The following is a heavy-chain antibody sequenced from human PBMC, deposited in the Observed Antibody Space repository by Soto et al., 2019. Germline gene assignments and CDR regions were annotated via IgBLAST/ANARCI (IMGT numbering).Heavy chain of an antibody. D-gene: IGHD5-18*01. CDR1: GYTFTSYA. CDR3: AGVGGTAMAY. CDR2: INAGNGNT. Sequence: QVQLVQSGAEEKKPGASVKVSCKASGYTFTSYAMHWVRQAPGQRLEWMGWINAGNGNTKYSQKFQGRVTITRDTSASTAYMELSSLRSEDTAVYYCAGVGGTAMAYWGQGTLVTVSS. J-gene: IGHJ4*02. V-gene: IGHV1-3*05.